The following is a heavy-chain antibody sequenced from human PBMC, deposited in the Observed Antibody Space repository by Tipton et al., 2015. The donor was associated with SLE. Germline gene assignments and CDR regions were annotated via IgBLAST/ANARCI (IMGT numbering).Heavy chain of an antibody. D-gene: IGHD6-6*01. CDR1: GYSFTSYW. J-gene: IGHJ4*02. CDR2: IYPGDSDT. CDR3: ARHPLHSSSSRTLDY. V-gene: IGHV5-51*01. Sequence: QLVQSGAEVKKPGESLKISCKGSGYSFTSYWIGWVRQMPGKGLEWMGIIYPGDSDTRYSPSFQGQVTISADKSISTAYLQWSSLKASDTAMYYCARHPLHSSSSRTLDYWGQGTLVTVSS.